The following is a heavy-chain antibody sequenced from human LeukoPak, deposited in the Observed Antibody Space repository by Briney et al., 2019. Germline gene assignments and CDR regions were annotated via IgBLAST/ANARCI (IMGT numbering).Heavy chain of an antibody. CDR2: IYYSGST. Sequence: SETLSLTCTVSGGSISSSSYYWGWIRQPPGKGLEWIGNIYYSGSTYSNPSLKSRVTISIDKSKNQLSLNLSSVTAADTAVYYCARVISSAWRQNDLWGQGTLVTVSS. V-gene: IGHV4-39*07. D-gene: IGHD3-22*01. CDR1: GGSISSSSYY. CDR3: ARVISSAWRQNDL. J-gene: IGHJ5*02.